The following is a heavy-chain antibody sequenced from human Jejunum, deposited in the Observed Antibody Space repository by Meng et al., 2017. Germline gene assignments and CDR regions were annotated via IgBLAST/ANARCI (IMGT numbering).Heavy chain of an antibody. CDR2: ISGRGGSL. V-gene: IGHV3-23*01. CDR3: ATGSAGSDYFLSEYFKH. Sequence: GGSLRLSCAASGFTFRTYAMSWVRQVPGKGLEWVSSISGRGGSLYYPDSMRGRFTVSRDNSRDMLYRQMTALRAEDTAIYYCATGSAGSDYFLSEYFKHWGLGTLVTVSS. D-gene: IGHD2/OR15-2a*01. CDR1: GFTFRTYA. J-gene: IGHJ1*01.